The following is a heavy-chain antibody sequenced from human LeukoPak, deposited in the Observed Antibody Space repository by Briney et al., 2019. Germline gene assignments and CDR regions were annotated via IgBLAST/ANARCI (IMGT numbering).Heavy chain of an antibody. CDR3: ASYPRYSSSPPFDY. Sequence: ASVKLSCKASGYTFTGYYMHWVRQAPGQGLEWMGWIHPNTGGTNYAQKFQARVTMTRDTTISTAYMELSRLTSDDTAVYYCASYPRYSSSPPFDYWGQGTLVTVSS. CDR1: GYTFTGYY. V-gene: IGHV1-2*02. D-gene: IGHD6-6*01. J-gene: IGHJ4*02. CDR2: IHPNTGGT.